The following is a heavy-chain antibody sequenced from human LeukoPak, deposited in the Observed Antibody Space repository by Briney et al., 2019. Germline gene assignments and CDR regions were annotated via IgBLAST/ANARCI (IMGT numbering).Heavy chain of an antibody. CDR2: ISAYNGNT. D-gene: IGHD2-2*01. J-gene: IGHJ5*02. CDR1: GYTFTSYG. CDR3: ARDRRDIVVVPAAPGWFDP. Sequence: ASVKVSCMASGYTFTSYGISWVRQAPGQGLEWMGWISAYNGNTNYAQKLQGRVTMTTDTSTSTAYMELRSLRSDDTAVYYCARDRRDIVVVPAAPGWFDPWGQGTLVTVSS. V-gene: IGHV1-18*01.